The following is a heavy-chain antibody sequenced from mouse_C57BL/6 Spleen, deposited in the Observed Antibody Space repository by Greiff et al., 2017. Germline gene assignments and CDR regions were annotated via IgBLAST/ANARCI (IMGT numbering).Heavy chain of an antibody. CDR1: GYSITSGYY. CDR2: ISYDGSN. CDR3: ARDPDGYYTWFAY. D-gene: IGHD2-3*01. Sequence: EVQRVESGPGLVKPSQSLSLTCSVTGYSITSGYYWNWLRQFPGNKLEWMGYISYDGSNNYNPSLKNRISITRDTSKNQFFLKLNSVTTEDTATYYCARDPDGYYTWFAYWGQGTLVTVSA. V-gene: IGHV3-6*01. J-gene: IGHJ3*01.